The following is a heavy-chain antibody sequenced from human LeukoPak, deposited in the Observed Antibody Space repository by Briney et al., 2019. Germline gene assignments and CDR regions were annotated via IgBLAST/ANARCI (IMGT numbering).Heavy chain of an antibody. CDR1: GYIFTSYW. V-gene: IGHV5-51*01. Sequence: GESLKISCKGSGYIFTSYWIGGVRPMPGKGLEWMGIIYAGDSETRYSPSFQGQVTISADKSISTAYLQWSSLKASDTAMYYCARRAYYYYGMDVWGKGTTVTVSS. CDR3: ARRAYYYYGMDV. CDR2: IYAGDSET. J-gene: IGHJ6*04.